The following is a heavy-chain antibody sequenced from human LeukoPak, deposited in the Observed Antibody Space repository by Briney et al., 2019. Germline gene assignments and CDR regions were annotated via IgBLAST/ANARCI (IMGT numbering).Heavy chain of an antibody. CDR2: ISGSGGST. CDR1: GFTFSSYA. D-gene: IGHD4-17*01. J-gene: IGHJ6*02. CDR3: ALQRYGDYSNMDV. V-gene: IGHV3-23*01. Sequence: GGSLRVSCAASGFTFSSYAMSWVRQAPGKGLEWVSAISGSGGSTYYADSVKGRFTISRDNAKSTLYLQMNSLRAEDTAVYYCALQRYGDYSNMDVWGRGTTVTVSS.